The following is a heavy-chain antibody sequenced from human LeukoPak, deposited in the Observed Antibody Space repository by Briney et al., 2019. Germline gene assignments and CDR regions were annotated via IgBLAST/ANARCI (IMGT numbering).Heavy chain of an antibody. CDR3: AKGRPRYNWHDVDWFDP. J-gene: IGHJ5*02. CDR2: ISGSGGST. Sequence: GGSLRLSCAASGFTFSSYAMSWVRQAPGKGLEWVSAISGSGGSTYYADSVKGRFTISRDNSKNTLYLQMNSLRAEDTAVYYCAKGRPRYNWHDVDWFDPWGQGTLVTVSS. D-gene: IGHD1-1*01. V-gene: IGHV3-23*01. CDR1: GFTFSSYA.